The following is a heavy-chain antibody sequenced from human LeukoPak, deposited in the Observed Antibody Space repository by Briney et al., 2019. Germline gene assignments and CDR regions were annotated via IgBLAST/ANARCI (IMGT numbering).Heavy chain of an antibody. CDR1: GFTFSNSG. Sequence: GRSLRLSCAAPGFTFSNSGMHWVRQAPGKGLEWVAVISYDGSNEYYADSVKGRFAISRDTSKNTLYLQMNGLRAEDTALYYCARKFLTGRLIDYWGQGTLVTVSS. CDR3: ARKFLTGRLIDY. V-gene: IGHV3-30*03. D-gene: IGHD7-27*01. J-gene: IGHJ4*02. CDR2: ISYDGSNE.